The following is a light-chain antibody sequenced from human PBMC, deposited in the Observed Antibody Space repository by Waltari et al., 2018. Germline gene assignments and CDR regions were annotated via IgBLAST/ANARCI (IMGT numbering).Light chain of an antibody. J-gene: IGKJ4*01. CDR1: QDIKES. Sequence: DIHMTQSPSSLSAPVGERVTITCQAGQDIKESLNWFHQKPGKAPEVLIFDASNSQTGAPPRFSGSGSATDFTFTISSLQPEDMGTYYCQQYHSVPLTFGGGTKVEIK. V-gene: IGKV1-33*01. CDR2: DAS. CDR3: QQYHSVPLT.